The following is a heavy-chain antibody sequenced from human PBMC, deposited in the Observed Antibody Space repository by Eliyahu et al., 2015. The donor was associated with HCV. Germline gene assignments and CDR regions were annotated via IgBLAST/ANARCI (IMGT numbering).Heavy chain of an antibody. CDR3: ASGGGGIAVAGTGGWFDP. J-gene: IGHJ5*02. V-gene: IGHV4-59*01. Sequence: QVQLQESGPGLVKPSETLSLTCTVSGGSIPTYYWXWIRQPPGKGLEWIGYIHYSGSPNYNPSLKSRVTMSLDTSKNQFSLKLTSVTAADTAVYFCASGGGGIAVAGTGGWFDPWGQGTLVTVSS. D-gene: IGHD6-19*01. CDR1: GGSIPTYY. CDR2: IHYSGSP.